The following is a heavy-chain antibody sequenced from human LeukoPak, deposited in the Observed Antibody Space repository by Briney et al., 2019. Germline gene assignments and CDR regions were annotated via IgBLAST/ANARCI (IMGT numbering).Heavy chain of an antibody. V-gene: IGHV3-11*05. D-gene: IGHD1-7*01. CDR2: ISSSGNYA. CDR3: ARVGRTSIGFDY. J-gene: IGHJ4*02. CDR1: GFTFSDYY. Sequence: RGSLRLSCAASGFTFSDYYMSWIRQAPGKGLEWVSYISSSGNYANYADSVKGRFTISRDNGKKSLNLQMESLRAEDMAVYYCARVGRTSIGFDYWGQGTVVTVSS.